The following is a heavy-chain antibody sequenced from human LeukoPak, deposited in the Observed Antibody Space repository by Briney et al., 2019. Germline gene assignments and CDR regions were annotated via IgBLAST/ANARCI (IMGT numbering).Heavy chain of an antibody. Sequence: GGSLRLSCAASGFTFSSYWMSWVRQAPGKGLEWEANIKQDGSEKYYVDSVKGRFTISRDNAKNSLYLQMNSLRAEDTAVYYCAKYPRGLLGNWFDPWGQGTLVTVSS. CDR2: IKQDGSEK. J-gene: IGHJ5*02. CDR1: GFTFSSYW. CDR3: AKYPRGLLGNWFDP. D-gene: IGHD1-26*01. V-gene: IGHV3-7*03.